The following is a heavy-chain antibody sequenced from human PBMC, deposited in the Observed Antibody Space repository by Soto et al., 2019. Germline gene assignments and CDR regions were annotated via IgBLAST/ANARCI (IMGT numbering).Heavy chain of an antibody. CDR2: LSAGGDNT. V-gene: IGHV3-23*01. CDR3: AKASDSGYDFHFDY. D-gene: IGHD5-12*01. CDR1: GFTFSNYA. Sequence: GSLRLSCSASGFTFSNYAMSWVRQAPGKGLEWVSALSAGGDNTYYADSMRGRFTISRDNSRNTLYLQMNSLRAEDTAVYYCAKASDSGYDFHFDYWGQGALVTVSS. J-gene: IGHJ4*02.